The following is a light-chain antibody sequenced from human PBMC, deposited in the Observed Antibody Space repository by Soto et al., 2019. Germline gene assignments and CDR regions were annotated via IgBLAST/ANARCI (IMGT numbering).Light chain of an antibody. J-gene: IGLJ3*02. CDR3: ATWDDSLNGWV. Sequence: QSVSTQPPSASGTPGQTVTVSCSGSSSNIGRNSVNWYQQLPGTAPKLVIYSSNQRPSGVPDRFSGSRAGTSASLAISRLHSADEADYYCATWDDSLNGWVFGGGTKLTVL. V-gene: IGLV1-44*01. CDR1: SSNIGRNS. CDR2: SSN.